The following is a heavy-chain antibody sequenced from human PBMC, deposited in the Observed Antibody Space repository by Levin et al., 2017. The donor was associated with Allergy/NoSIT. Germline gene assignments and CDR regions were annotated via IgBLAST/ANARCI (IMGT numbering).Heavy chain of an antibody. CDR3: ARHSGYSGYDPADAFDI. Sequence: KVSCKGSGYSFTSYWISWVRQMPGKGLEWMGRIDPSDSYTNYSPSFQGHVTISADKSISTAYLQWSSLKASDTAMYYCARHSGYSGYDPADAFDIWGQGTMVTVSS. CDR2: IDPSDSYT. CDR1: GYSFTSYW. D-gene: IGHD5-12*01. V-gene: IGHV5-10-1*01. J-gene: IGHJ3*02.